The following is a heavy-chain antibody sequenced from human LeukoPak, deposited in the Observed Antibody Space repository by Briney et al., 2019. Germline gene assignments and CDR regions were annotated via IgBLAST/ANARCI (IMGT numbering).Heavy chain of an antibody. J-gene: IGHJ4*02. V-gene: IGHV3-23*01. CDR2: ISGSGGST. CDR1: GFTFSSYA. Sequence: PGGSLRISCAASGFTFSSYAMSWVRQAPGKGLEWVSAISGSGGSTYYADSVKGRFTISRDNSKNTLYLQMNSLRAEDTAVYYCAMHPGPVTRYFDYWGQGTLVTVSS. CDR3: AMHPGPVTRYFDY.